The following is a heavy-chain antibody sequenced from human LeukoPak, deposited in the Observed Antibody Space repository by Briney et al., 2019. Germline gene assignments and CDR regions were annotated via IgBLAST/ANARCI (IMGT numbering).Heavy chain of an antibody. CDR3: ARDHYSYAHAAH. CDR1: GFTVSSNY. CDR2: IYSGGTT. J-gene: IGHJ4*02. Sequence: GGSLRLSCAASGFTVSSNYMSWVRQAPGKGLEWVSVIYSGGTTYYADSVKGRFTISRDNSKNTLHLQMNSLRAEDTAVYYCARDHYSYAHAAHWGQGTLVTVSS. D-gene: IGHD5-18*01. V-gene: IGHV3-66*01.